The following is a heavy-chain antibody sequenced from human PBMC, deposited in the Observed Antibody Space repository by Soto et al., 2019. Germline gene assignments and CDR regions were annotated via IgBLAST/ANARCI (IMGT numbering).Heavy chain of an antibody. D-gene: IGHD3-10*01. CDR3: AGSPERSFLDY. CDR2: IYHTGST. Sequence: TLSLTCSVSGVSVTGGGYYWSWIRQLPGKGLEWIGYIYHTGSTFYNPSLKSRVTISLDTSKSQFSLKLTSVTAADTAMYYCAGSPERSFLDYWGQGSPVTVSS. CDR1: GVSVTGGGYY. J-gene: IGHJ4*02. V-gene: IGHV4-31*03.